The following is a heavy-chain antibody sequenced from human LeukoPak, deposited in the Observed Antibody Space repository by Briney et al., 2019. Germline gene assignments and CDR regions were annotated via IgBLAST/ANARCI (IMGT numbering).Heavy chain of an antibody. CDR2: ISAYNGNT. Sequence: ASVKVSCKASGYTFTSYGISWVRQAPGQGLEWMGWISAYNGNTNCAQKLQGRVTMTTDTSTSTAYMELRSLRSDDTAVYYCARKSTGFGGPYYYYYMDVWGKGTTVTISS. CDR3: ARKSTGFGGPYYYYYMDV. V-gene: IGHV1-18*01. D-gene: IGHD3-10*01. J-gene: IGHJ6*03. CDR1: GYTFTSYG.